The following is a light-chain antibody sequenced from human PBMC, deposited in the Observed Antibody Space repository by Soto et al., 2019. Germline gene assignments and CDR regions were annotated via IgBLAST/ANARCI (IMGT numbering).Light chain of an antibody. CDR3: CSYAGSRTVV. V-gene: IGLV2-23*01. CDR1: SSDVESYNF. J-gene: IGLJ2*01. Sequence: QSALTQPASVSGSPGQSITISCTGTSSDVESYNFVSWYQQHPGKAPKLMIYEGSKRPSGVSNRFSGSNSGNTASLTISGLQAEDEADYYCCSYAGSRTVVFGGGTKLTVL. CDR2: EGS.